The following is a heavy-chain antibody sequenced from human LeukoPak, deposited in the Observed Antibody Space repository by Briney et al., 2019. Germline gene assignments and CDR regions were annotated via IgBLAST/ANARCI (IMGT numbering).Heavy chain of an antibody. D-gene: IGHD6-19*01. J-gene: IGHJ4*02. Sequence: GASVKVSCKVSGYTLTELSMHWVRQAPGKGLEWMGGFDPEDGETIYAQKFQGRVTMTEDTSTDTAYMELSSLRSEDTAVYYCATDPPWYSSGWYSFDYWGQGTLVTVSS. CDR2: FDPEDGET. CDR1: GYTLTELS. V-gene: IGHV1-24*01. CDR3: ATDPPWYSSGWYSFDY.